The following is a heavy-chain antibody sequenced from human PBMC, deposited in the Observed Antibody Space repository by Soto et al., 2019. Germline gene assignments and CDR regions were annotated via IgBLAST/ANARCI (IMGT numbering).Heavy chain of an antibody. J-gene: IGHJ6*02. CDR3: ARLLGYCSGGSCCLSYYGMDV. Sequence: GGSLRLSCAASGFTFSSYWMSWVRQAPGKGLEWVANIKQDGSEKYYVDSVKGRFTISRDNAKNSLHLQMNSLRAEDTAVYYCARLLGYCSGGSCCLSYYGMDVWGQGTTVTVSS. CDR2: IKQDGSEK. CDR1: GFTFSSYW. V-gene: IGHV3-7*01. D-gene: IGHD2-15*01.